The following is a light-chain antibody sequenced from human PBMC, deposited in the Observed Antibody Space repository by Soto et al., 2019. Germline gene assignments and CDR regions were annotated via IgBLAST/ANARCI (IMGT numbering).Light chain of an antibody. J-gene: IGLJ1*01. CDR3: CSYAGSPRYV. CDR2: DVS. CDR1: SSDVGGYNY. Sequence: ALTQPRSVSGSPGQSVTISCTGTSSDVGGYNYVSWYQQHPGKAPKVMIYDVSERPSGVPDRFSGSKSGNTASLTISGLQAEDEADYYCCSYAGSPRYVLGTGTKLTVL. V-gene: IGLV2-11*01.